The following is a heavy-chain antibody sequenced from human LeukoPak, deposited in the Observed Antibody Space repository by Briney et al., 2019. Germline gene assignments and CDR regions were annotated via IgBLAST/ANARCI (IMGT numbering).Heavy chain of an antibody. D-gene: IGHD4-17*01. CDR2: ISSNGGST. Sequence: GGSLRLSCAASGFTFSSYAMHWVRQAPGKGLEYVSAISSNGGSTYYANSVKGRFTISRDNSKNTLYLQMGSLRAEDMAVYYCARLGPHDYGVYYYGMDVWGQGTTVTVSS. CDR3: ARLGPHDYGVYYYGMDV. J-gene: IGHJ6*02. CDR1: GFTFSSYA. V-gene: IGHV3-64*01.